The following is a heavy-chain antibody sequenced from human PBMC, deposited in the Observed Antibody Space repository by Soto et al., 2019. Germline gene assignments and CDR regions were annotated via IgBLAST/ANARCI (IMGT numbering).Heavy chain of an antibody. CDR3: ARLVQDIVVVPAAFRFDP. J-gene: IGHJ5*02. D-gene: IGHD2-2*01. CDR2: IYYSGST. CDR1: GGSISSYY. Sequence: SETLSLTCTVFGGSISSYYWSWILQPPGKGLEWIGYIYYSGSTNYNPSLKSRVTISVDTSKNQFSLKLSSVTAADTAVYYCARLVQDIVVVPAAFRFDPWGQGTLVTVSS. V-gene: IGHV4-59*08.